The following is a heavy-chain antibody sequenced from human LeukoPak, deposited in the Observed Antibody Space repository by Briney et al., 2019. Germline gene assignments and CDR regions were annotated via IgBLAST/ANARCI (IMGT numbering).Heavy chain of an antibody. CDR2: ISGSGGSK. CDR3: ANDCAPAAGLSDY. V-gene: IGHV3-23*01. J-gene: IGHJ4*02. CDR1: GFTFSSYA. Sequence: GGSLRLSCAASGFTFSSYAMSWVRQAPGKGLEWVSGISGSGGSKYYADSVKGRFTISRDNSKNTLYLQMNGLRAEDTALYYCANDCAPAAGLSDYWGQGTLVTVSS. D-gene: IGHD6-13*01.